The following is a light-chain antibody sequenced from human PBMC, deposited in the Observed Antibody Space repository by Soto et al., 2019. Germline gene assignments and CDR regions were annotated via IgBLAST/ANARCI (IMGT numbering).Light chain of an antibody. V-gene: IGLV2-14*01. CDR3: NSYTTGTTWV. Sequence: QSVLTQPASVSGSPRHSSTISCTGTTSDVGRYNYVSWHQQHPGKAPKLLIFDVSNRPSGVSDRFSGSKSGNTASLTISGLQAEDEADYYCNSYTTGTTWVFGGGTKVTVL. CDR1: TSDVGRYNY. J-gene: IGLJ3*02. CDR2: DVS.